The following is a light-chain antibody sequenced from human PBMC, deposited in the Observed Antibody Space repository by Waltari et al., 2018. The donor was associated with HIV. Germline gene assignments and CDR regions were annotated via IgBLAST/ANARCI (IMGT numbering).Light chain of an antibody. J-gene: IGLJ3*02. CDR3: SSYGDSLRVL. V-gene: IGLV2-8*01. CDR2: EVT. Sequence: QSALPQPPSASGSLGPSVTISCTGSSSAIGAYDSVSCFQQHPRSAPKLLLYEVTRRPSTVSDRFSGSRSGSTAFLTVAGLQPDDEATYFCSSYGDSLRVLFGGGTNVTVL. CDR1: SSAIGAYDS.